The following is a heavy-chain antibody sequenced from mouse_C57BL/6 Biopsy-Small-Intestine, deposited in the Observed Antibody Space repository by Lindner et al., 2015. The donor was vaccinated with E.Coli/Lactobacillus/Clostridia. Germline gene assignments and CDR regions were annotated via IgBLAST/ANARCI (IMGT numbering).Heavy chain of an antibody. CDR2: IDPETGGT. D-gene: IGHD2-1*01. CDR1: GYTFTDYE. Sequence: VQLQESGAEMVRPGASVTLSCKASGYTFTDYEVHWVKQTPVHGLEWIGAIDPETGGTAYNQKFKGEAILTADKSSSTAYMELRSLTSEDSAVYYCTRYGNYAWFAYWGQGTLVTVSA. V-gene: IGHV1-15*01. CDR3: TRYGNYAWFAY. J-gene: IGHJ3*01.